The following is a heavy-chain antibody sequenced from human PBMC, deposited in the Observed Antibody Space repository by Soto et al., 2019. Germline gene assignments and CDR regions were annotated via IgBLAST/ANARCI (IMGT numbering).Heavy chain of an antibody. Sequence: PSETLSLTCTVSGASINSDYWSWIRQSPGKGLERIGYIYHMGGTDYNSSLKGRVTISIDKSKNQFSLNLRSLTAAATAGYFCARFTNKSVFNWFDPWGQGTQVTVSS. D-gene: IGHD3-3*01. J-gene: IGHJ5*02. CDR2: IYHMGGT. CDR1: GASINSDY. CDR3: ARFTNKSVFNWFDP. V-gene: IGHV4-59*03.